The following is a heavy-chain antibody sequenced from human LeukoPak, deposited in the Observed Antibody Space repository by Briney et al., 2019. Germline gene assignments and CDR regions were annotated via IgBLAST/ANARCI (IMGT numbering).Heavy chain of an antibody. Sequence: PSETLSLTCTVSGGSMSSYYWSWIRQPPGKGLEWIGYIYYSGSTNYNPSLKSRVTISVDTSKNQFSLKLSSVTAADTAVYYCARDGPYDSRTFDIWGQGTMVTVSS. CDR1: GGSMSSYY. CDR2: IYYSGST. D-gene: IGHD3-16*01. CDR3: ARDGPYDSRTFDI. J-gene: IGHJ3*02. V-gene: IGHV4-59*01.